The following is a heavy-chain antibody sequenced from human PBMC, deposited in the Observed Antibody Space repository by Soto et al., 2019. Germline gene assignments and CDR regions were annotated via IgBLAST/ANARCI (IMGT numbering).Heavy chain of an antibody. CDR1: GFTFTNYA. V-gene: IGHV3-23*01. Sequence: EVQLLESGGGLVQPGGSLRLSCAASGFTFTNYAMSWVRQAPGKGLEWVSDVSGSGGYTYYADSVKGRFTISRDNSKNTLYLQMNSLKVEDTAVYYCAKDLGRYSTKYGMDFWGQGTTVAVS. CDR3: AKDLGRYSTKYGMDF. J-gene: IGHJ6*02. CDR2: VSGSGGYT. D-gene: IGHD4-4*01.